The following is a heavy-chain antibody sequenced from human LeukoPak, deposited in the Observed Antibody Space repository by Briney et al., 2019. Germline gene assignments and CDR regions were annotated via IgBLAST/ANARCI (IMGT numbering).Heavy chain of an antibody. CDR1: GGTFSSYA. CDR2: ISAYNGNT. V-gene: IGHV1-18*01. J-gene: IGHJ4*02. D-gene: IGHD6-6*01. Sequence: ASVKVSCKASGGTFSSYAISWVRQAPGQGLEWMGWISAYNGNTNYAQKLQGRVTMTTDTSTSTAYMELRSLRSDDTAVYYCAREGISEYSSQYWGQGTLVTVSS. CDR3: AREGISEYSSQY.